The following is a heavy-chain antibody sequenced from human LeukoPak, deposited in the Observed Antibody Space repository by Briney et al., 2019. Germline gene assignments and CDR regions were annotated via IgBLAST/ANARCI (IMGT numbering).Heavy chain of an antibody. CDR1: GGSFSGYY. CDR2: INPSGST. V-gene: IGHV4-34*01. J-gene: IGHJ4*02. CDR3: ARVIAAAGPVDY. D-gene: IGHD6-13*01. Sequence: SETLSLTCAVYGGSFSGYYWSWIRQPPGKGLEWIGEINPSGSTSYNPSLKSRVTISVDTSKNQFSLKLSSVTAADTAVYYSARVIAAAGPVDYWGQGTLVTVSS.